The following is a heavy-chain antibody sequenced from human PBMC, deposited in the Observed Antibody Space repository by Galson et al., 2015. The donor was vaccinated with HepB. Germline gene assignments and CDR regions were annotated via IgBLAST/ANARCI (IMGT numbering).Heavy chain of an antibody. V-gene: IGHV3-33*01. CDR2: IWYDGSVQ. CDR3: ARGTPIVRATFDY. CDR1: GFTFHTYG. J-gene: IGHJ4*02. Sequence: SLRLSCAASGFTFHTYGMHWIRQAPGKGLEWVALIWYDGSVQYYEDSIKGRFTISRDNSKNTLYLQMNNLRAEDTAVYYCARGTPIVRATFDYWGQGTLVTVSS. D-gene: IGHD1-26*01.